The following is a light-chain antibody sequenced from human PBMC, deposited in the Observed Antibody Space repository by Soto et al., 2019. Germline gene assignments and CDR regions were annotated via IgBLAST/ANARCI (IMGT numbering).Light chain of an antibody. V-gene: IGKV3-20*01. CDR2: DSS. J-gene: IGKJ5*01. CDR1: QSVGSS. CDR3: QQYGSSPIT. Sequence: EIVLTQSPATLSLSPGERATLSCRASQSVGSSLAWYQQKPGQPPSLLIYDSSNRATGIPARFSGTGSGTDFTLTISRLEPEDFAVYYCQQYGSSPITFGRGTRLEIK.